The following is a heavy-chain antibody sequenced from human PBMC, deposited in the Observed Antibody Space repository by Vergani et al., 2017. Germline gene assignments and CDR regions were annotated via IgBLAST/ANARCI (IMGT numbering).Heavy chain of an antibody. Sequence: QVQLVQSGAEVKKPGASVKVSCKASGYTFTGYYMHWVRQAPGQGLEWMGWINPNSGGTNYAQQFQGRVTMTRDTSISTAYMELSRLRSDDTAVYYCARGGPAAAYYYYYYMDVWGKGTTVTVSS. CDR3: ARGGPAAAYYYYYYMDV. CDR2: INPNSGGT. CDR1: GYTFTGYY. V-gene: IGHV1-2*02. D-gene: IGHD2-2*01. J-gene: IGHJ6*03.